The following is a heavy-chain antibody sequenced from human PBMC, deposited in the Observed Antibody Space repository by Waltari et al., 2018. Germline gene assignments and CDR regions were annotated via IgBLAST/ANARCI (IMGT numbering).Heavy chain of an antibody. CDR3: AREEGPYGDHLDF. CDR2: INPSRGTT. V-gene: IGHV1-46*02. Sequence: QVQLVQSGAELKKTGASVNVSCKTSGSTFNSHYLHWVRQAPGHGPEWMGVINPSRGTTRYAQRFQGKVIMTRDTPTSTVYMGLSSLTADDTAVYYCAREEGPYGDHLDFWGQGTPVTVSS. CDR1: GSTFNSHY. D-gene: IGHD4-17*01. J-gene: IGHJ4*02.